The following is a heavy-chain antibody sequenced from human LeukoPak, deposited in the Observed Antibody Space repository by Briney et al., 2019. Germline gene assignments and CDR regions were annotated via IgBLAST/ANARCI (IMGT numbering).Heavy chain of an antibody. D-gene: IGHD2-15*01. V-gene: IGHV3-30*02. CDR2: IRYDGSNK. CDR1: GFTFSSYG. J-gene: IGHJ6*02. CDR3: AKDLYCSGGSCYPYGTDV. Sequence: PGGSLRLSCAASGFTFSSYGMHWVRQAPGKGLEWVAFIRYDGSNKYYADSVKGRFTISRDNSKNTLYLQMNSLRAEDTAVYYCAKDLYCSGGSCYPYGTDVWGQGTTVTVSS.